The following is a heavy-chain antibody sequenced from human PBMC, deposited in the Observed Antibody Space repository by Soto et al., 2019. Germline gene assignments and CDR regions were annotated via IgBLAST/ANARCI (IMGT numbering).Heavy chain of an antibody. CDR1: GYTFTNYY. J-gene: IGHJ6*02. V-gene: IGHV1-46*01. Sequence: ASVKVSCKASGYTFTNYYMHGVGRSPLQWLEWMGLINPSGGSTSYAQKFQGRVTMTRDTSTSTVDMELSSLRTEDTAVYYCARGDSCRGYDSHGMDVWGQGTTVTVSS. CDR2: INPSGGST. D-gene: IGHD3-22*01. CDR3: ARGDSCRGYDSHGMDV.